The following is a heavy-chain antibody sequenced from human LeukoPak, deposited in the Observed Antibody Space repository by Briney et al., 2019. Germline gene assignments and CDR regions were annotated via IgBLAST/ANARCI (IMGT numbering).Heavy chain of an antibody. D-gene: IGHD3-10*01. Sequence: ASVKVSCKASGGTFSRYAISWVRQAPGQGLEWMGGIIPIFGTANYAQKFQGRVTITADESTSTAYMELSSLRSEDTAVYYCARDRDYYGMDVWGQGTTVTVSS. J-gene: IGHJ6*02. CDR3: ARDRDYYGMDV. V-gene: IGHV1-69*13. CDR1: GGTFSRYA. CDR2: IIPIFGTA.